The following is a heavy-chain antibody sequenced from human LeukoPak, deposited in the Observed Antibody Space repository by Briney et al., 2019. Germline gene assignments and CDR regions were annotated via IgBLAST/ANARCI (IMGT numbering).Heavy chain of an antibody. CDR2: IYYSGST. CDR3: ARAVGYCSGGSCYFDY. V-gene: IGHV4-59*12. Sequence: PSETLSLTCAVYGGSFSGYYWSWIRQPPGKGLEWIGYIYYSGSTNYNPSLKSRVTISVDTSKNQFSLKLSSVTAADTAVYYCARAVGYCSGGSCYFDYWGQGTLVTVSS. J-gene: IGHJ4*02. CDR1: GGSFSGYY. D-gene: IGHD2-15*01.